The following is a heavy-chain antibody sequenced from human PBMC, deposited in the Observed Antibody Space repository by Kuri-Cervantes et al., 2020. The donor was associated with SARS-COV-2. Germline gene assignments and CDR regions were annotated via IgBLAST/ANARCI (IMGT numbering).Heavy chain of an antibody. J-gene: IGHJ4*02. Sequence: ESLKISCTVSSDSITSYYWSWIRQPPGKGLEWIGYIYYSGSTNYNPSLKSRVTISVDRSKNQFSLKLSSVTAADTAVYYCARVEGAAAGTPSGNFDYWGQGTLVTVSS. CDR3: ARVEGAAAGTPSGNFDY. CDR1: SDSITSYY. CDR2: IYYSGST. D-gene: IGHD6-13*01. V-gene: IGHV4-59*12.